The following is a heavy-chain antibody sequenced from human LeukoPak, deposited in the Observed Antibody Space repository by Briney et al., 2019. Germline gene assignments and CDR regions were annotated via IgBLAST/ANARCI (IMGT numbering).Heavy chain of an antibody. V-gene: IGHV4-34*01. D-gene: IGHD6-19*01. J-gene: IGHJ4*02. Sequence: PSETLSLTCGVYGVSLSGYYWSWIRQPPGKGLEWIGEINHSGSITYTPSLKSRVTISLDASKNQFSLKLSFMTAADTAIYYCARGRRSGLSGAVDYWGQGTLVTVSS. CDR3: ARGRRSGLSGAVDY. CDR2: INHSGSI. CDR1: GVSLSGYY.